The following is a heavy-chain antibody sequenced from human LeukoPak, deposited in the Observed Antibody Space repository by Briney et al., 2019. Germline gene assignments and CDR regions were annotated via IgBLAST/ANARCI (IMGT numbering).Heavy chain of an antibody. CDR1: GFTFSSYA. V-gene: IGHV3-30*04. CDR2: ISYDGSNK. CDR3: ARSTRTNAFDI. D-gene: IGHD1-1*01. Sequence: GGSLRLSCAASGFTFSSYAMHGVRQAPGKGLEWVAVISYDGSNKYYADSVKGRFTISRDNSKNTLYLQMNSMRSEDTAVYYCARSTRTNAFDIWGQGTMVTVSS. J-gene: IGHJ3*02.